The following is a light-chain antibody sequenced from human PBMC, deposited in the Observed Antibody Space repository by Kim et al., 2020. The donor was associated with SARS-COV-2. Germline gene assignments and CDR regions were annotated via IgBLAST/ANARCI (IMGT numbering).Light chain of an antibody. V-gene: IGKV1-39*01. CDR3: QQSYTPLFT. Sequence: AAVGDRVTMTGRASQRITNFLNWYQQKPGKAPNLLIYAASTLQTGVPSRFSGSGSGTDFTLTISSLQPDDFATYFCQQSYTPLFTFGPGTKVDIK. CDR2: AAS. J-gene: IGKJ3*01. CDR1: QRITNF.